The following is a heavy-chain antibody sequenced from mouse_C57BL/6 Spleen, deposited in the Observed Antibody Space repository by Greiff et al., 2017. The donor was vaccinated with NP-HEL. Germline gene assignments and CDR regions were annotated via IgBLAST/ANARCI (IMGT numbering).Heavy chain of an antibody. D-gene: IGHD1-1*01. CDR3: APTCLISTVALDY. J-gene: IGHJ2*01. CDR1: GFNIKDYY. CDR2: IDPEGGET. Sequence: EVQLQQSGAELVKPGASVKLSCTASGFNIKDYYMHWVKQRTEQGLEWIGRIDPEGGETKYAPKFQGKATITADTYSNTAYLQLSSLTSEDTAVYYCAPTCLISTVALDYWGQGTTLTAAS. V-gene: IGHV14-2*01.